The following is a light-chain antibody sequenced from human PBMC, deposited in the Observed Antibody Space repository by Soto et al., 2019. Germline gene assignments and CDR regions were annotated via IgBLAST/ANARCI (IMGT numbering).Light chain of an antibody. CDR2: GAS. Sequence: ETVMTQSPATLSMSPGEKATLSCRAGQTINSNLAWYQQKPGQAPRLLIAGASIRATDVPARFSGSGSGTEFTLTINSLQSEDFAVYFCQQYNNWPLYTFGQGTKLEIK. CDR1: QTINSN. V-gene: IGKV3-15*01. CDR3: QQYNNWPLYT. J-gene: IGKJ2*01.